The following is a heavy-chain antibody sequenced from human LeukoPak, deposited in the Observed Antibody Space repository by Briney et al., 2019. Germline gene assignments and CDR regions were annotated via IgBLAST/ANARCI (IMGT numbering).Heavy chain of an antibody. CDR1: GDSVSNSNAA. J-gene: IGHJ4*02. V-gene: IGHV6-1*01. CDR3: ARVVVGALDY. Sequence: QTLSLTCAISGDSVSNSNAAWNWIRQSPSRGLEWLGRTYYRSKWYNDYALSVKSRITINPDTSKNQFSPQLHSVTPEDTAVYYCARVVVGALDYWGQGTLVTVSS. D-gene: IGHD1-26*01. CDR2: TYYRSKWYN.